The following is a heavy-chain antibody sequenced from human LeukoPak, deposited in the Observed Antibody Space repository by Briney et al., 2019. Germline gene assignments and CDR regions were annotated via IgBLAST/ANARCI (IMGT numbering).Heavy chain of an antibody. V-gene: IGHV3-21*01. Sequence: GGSLRLSCAASGLTFNTYNMNWVRQAPGKGLEWVSSISVSSSDIYYADSVKDRFTISRDNAKNSLYLQMKSLRAEDTAVYYCATRLSRGYFNYWGQGTLVTVSP. CDR3: ATRLSRGYFNY. CDR2: ISVSSSDI. J-gene: IGHJ4*02. CDR1: GLTFNTYN.